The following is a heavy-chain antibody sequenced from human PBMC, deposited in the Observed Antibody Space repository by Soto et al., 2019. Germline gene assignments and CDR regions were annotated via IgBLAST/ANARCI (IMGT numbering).Heavy chain of an antibody. Sequence: ASVKVSCKASGYTFTSYGISWVRQAPGQGLEWMGWMNPNSGGTNYAQKFQGRITSTRDTSITTAYMELSGLRSDDTAVYYCALEPTGTAGFDYWGQGTLVTVSS. CDR1: GYTFTSYG. CDR2: MNPNSGGT. CDR3: ALEPTGTAGFDY. D-gene: IGHD2-21*02. V-gene: IGHV1-2*02. J-gene: IGHJ4*02.